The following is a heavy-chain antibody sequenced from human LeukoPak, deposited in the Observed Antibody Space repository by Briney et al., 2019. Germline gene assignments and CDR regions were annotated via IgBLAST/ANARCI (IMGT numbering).Heavy chain of an antibody. V-gene: IGHV4-61*02. CDR3: ARVAAAGNYYFDY. D-gene: IGHD6-13*01. CDR2: IYFRGST. J-gene: IGHJ4*02. CDR1: GGSISSGSDY. Sequence: PSETLSLTCTVSGGSISSGSDYWSWIRQPAGKGLEWIGRIYFRGSTNYNPSLKSRVTISIDTSKNQFSLKLSSVTAADTAVYFCARVAAAGNYYFDYWGQGTLVTVSS.